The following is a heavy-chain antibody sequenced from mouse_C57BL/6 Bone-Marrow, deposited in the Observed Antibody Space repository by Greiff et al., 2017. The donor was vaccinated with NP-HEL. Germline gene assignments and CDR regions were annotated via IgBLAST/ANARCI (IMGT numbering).Heavy chain of an antibody. CDR3: ARLWSDMDY. CDR1: GYTFTSYW. CDR2: IYPGSGST. D-gene: IGHD1-1*02. J-gene: IGHJ4*01. V-gene: IGHV1-55*01. Sequence: QVHVKQSGAELVKPGASVKMSCKASGYTFTSYWITWVKQRPGQGLEWIGDIYPGSGSTNYNEKFKSKATLTVDTSSSTAYMQLSSLTSEDSAVYYCARLWSDMDYWGQGTSVTVSS.